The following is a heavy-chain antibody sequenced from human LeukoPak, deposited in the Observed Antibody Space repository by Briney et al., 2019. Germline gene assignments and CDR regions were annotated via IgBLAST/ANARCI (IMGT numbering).Heavy chain of an antibody. D-gene: IGHD3-22*01. V-gene: IGHV1-46*01. CDR3: ARGIITYYYDSSGYFDAFDI. CDR2: INPSGGST. J-gene: IGHJ3*02. CDR1: GYTFTSYY. Sequence: ASVKVSCKASGYTFTSYYMHWVRQAPGQGLEWMGIINPSGGSTSYAQKFQGRVTMTRDTSTSTVYMELSSLRSEDTAVYYCARGIITYYYDSSGYFDAFDIWGQGTMVTVSS.